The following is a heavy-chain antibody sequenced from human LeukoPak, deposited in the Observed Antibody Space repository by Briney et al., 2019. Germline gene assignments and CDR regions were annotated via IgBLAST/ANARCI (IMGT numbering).Heavy chain of an antibody. D-gene: IGHD6-13*01. V-gene: IGHV1-46*03. J-gene: IGHJ4*02. CDR1: GYTFTSYY. CDR3: ARDAGYTSAAGLDY. CDR2: INPSGGST. Sequence: GASVKLSCKASGYTFTSYYMDWVRQAPGQGLEWMGIINPSGGSTSYAQKFQGIVTMTRDTSASTVYMELSSLSSEDTAVYYCARDAGYTSAAGLDYWGQGTLVTVSS.